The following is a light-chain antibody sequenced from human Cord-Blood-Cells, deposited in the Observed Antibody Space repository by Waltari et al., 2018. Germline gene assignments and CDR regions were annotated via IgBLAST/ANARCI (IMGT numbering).Light chain of an antibody. CDR3: QSADSSGTYV. Sequence: SYELTQPPSVSVSPGQTARITCSGDALPKQYAYWYQQKPGQAPGLVIYKDRGRPSGIPERFSGSSSGTTVTLTISGVQAEDEADYYCQSADSSGTYVFGGGTKLTVL. J-gene: IGLJ2*01. CDR2: KDR. V-gene: IGLV3-25*03. CDR1: ALPKQY.